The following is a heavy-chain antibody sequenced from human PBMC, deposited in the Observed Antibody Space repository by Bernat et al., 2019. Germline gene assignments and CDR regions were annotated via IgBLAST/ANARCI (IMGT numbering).Heavy chain of an antibody. CDR2: ISSSSSTI. Sequence: EVQLVESGGGLVQPGGSLRLSCAASGFTFSSYSMNWVRQAPGKGLEWVSYISSSSSTIYYADSVKGRFTISRDNSKNTLYLQMNSLRAEDTAVYYCARDLELGHSGYDHLSFGYGMDVWGQGTTVTVSS. D-gene: IGHD5-12*01. CDR1: GFTFSSYS. V-gene: IGHV3-48*01. CDR3: ARDLELGHSGYDHLSFGYGMDV. J-gene: IGHJ6*02.